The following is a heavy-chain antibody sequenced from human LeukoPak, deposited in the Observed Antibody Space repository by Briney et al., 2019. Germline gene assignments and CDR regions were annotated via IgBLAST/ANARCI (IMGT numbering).Heavy chain of an antibody. J-gene: IGHJ4*02. CDR1: GFTFSGYG. CDR2: IWYDGSNK. CDR3: AKGWVGSDY. D-gene: IGHD2-15*01. V-gene: IGHV3-33*06. Sequence: HPGRSLRLSCAASGFTFSGYGMHWVRQAPGKGLEWVAVIWYDGSNKYYADSVKGRFTISRDNSKNTLYLQMNSLRAEDTAVYYCAKGWVGSDYWGQGTLVTVSS.